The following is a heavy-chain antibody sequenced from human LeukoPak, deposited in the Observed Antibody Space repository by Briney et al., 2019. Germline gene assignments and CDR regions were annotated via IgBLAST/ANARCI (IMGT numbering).Heavy chain of an antibody. J-gene: IGHJ4*02. CDR2: INHSGST. CDR1: GGSFSGYY. D-gene: IGHD3-22*01. Sequence: SETLSLTCAVYGGSFSGYYWSWIRQPPGKGLEWIGEINHSGSTNYNPSLKSRVTISVDTSKNQFSLKLSSVTAADTAVYYCARVGATYYYDSSGYYKWGQGTLVTVSS. CDR3: ARVGATYYYDSSGYYK. V-gene: IGHV4-34*01.